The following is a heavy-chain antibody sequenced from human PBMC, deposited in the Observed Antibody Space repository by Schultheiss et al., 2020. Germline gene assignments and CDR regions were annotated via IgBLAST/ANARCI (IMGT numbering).Heavy chain of an antibody. CDR2: IYYSGSP. CDR3: ARMDCSGGSCYSNWFDP. V-gene: IGHV4-59*12. CDR1: GGSISSYY. D-gene: IGHD2-15*01. Sequence: SETLSLTCTVSGGSISSYYWSWIRQPPGKGLEWIGYIYYSGSPYYNPSLKSRVTISVDTSKNQFSLKLSFVTAADTAVYYCARMDCSGGSCYSNWFDPWGKGTL. J-gene: IGHJ5*02.